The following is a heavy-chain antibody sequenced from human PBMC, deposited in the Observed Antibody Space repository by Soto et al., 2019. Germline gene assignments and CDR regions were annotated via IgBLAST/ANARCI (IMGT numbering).Heavy chain of an antibody. V-gene: IGHV3-23*01. J-gene: IGHJ4*02. CDR2: ISGSGGST. CDR3: ARDNDYYGSGSYYGY. D-gene: IGHD3-10*01. CDR1: GFTFSSYA. Sequence: GGSLRLSCAASGFTFSSYAMSWVRQAPGKGLEWVSAISGSGGSTYYADSVKGRFTISRDNSKNTLYLQMNSLRAEDTAVYYCARDNDYYGSGSYYGYWGQGTLVTVSS.